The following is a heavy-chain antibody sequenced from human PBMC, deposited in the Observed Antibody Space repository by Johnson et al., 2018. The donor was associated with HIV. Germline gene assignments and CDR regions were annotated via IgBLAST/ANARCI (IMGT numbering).Heavy chain of an antibody. V-gene: IGHV3-9*01. D-gene: IGHD7-27*01. CDR2: LSWNGGTI. Sequence: VQLVESGGGLIQPGTSLRLSCAASGFTFDDYAMHWVRQIPGKGLEWISGLSWNGGTIGYADSVKGRFTISRDNAKSSLYLQMNSLRAEDTAVYYCARDFGLFLGKDDAFDIWGQGTMVTVSS. CDR3: ARDFGLFLGKDDAFDI. CDR1: GFTFDDYA. J-gene: IGHJ3*02.